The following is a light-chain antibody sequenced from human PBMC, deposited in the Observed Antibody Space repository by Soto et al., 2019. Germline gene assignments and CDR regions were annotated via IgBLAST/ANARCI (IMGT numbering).Light chain of an antibody. CDR2: AAS. J-gene: IGKJ1*01. CDR3: QQSYITPWT. Sequence: DIQMTQSPSSLSTSVGDRVTITCRASQSISNYLNWYQQKPGKVPKLLMYAASRLQSGVPSRFSGSGSGTDFTLTISSPQPEDFATYYCQQSYITPWTFGQGTKVEIK. V-gene: IGKV1-39*01. CDR1: QSISNY.